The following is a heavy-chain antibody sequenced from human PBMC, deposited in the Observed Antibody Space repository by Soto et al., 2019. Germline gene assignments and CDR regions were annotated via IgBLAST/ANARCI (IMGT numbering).Heavy chain of an antibody. CDR3: ARDRDSSYFPPPYYFDS. Sequence: QVQLVESGGGVVQPGRSLRLSCAASAFTFRSYTMHWVRQAPGKGLEWLATISYDGSKTNYADSVRGRFNISRDNSKSTLFLQMDSLRPEDTAVYSCARDRDSSYFPPPYYFDSWGQGTLVTVSS. D-gene: IGHD4-4*01. J-gene: IGHJ4*02. V-gene: IGHV3-30*04. CDR1: AFTFRSYT. CDR2: ISYDGSKT.